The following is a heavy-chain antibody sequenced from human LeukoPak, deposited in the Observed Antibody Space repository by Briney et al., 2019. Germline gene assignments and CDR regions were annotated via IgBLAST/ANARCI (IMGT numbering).Heavy chain of an antibody. CDR2: IHPGTGDT. CDR1: GHTFTVYY. CDR3: ASYASGYNWLKA. Sequence: ASVEVSCKASGHTFTVYYIHWVRQAPGQGLEWMGWIHPGTGDTNYAQRFQGRVTVTRDTSITTAYMELSSLKSDDTAVYYCASYASGYNWLKAWGQGTLVTVSS. V-gene: IGHV1-2*02. J-gene: IGHJ5*02. D-gene: IGHD3-10*01.